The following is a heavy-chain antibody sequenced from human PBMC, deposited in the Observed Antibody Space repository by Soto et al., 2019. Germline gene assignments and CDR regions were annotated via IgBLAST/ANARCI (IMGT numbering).Heavy chain of an antibody. J-gene: IGHJ6*03. Sequence: GASVKVSCKASGGTFSSYTISWVRQAPGQGLEWMGRIIPILGLANYAQKFQGRVTITADKSTSTAYMELSSLRSEDTAVYYCARGAGGYATPYYYYVDVWGKGTTVTV. CDR3: ARGAGGYATPYYYYVDV. V-gene: IGHV1-69*02. CDR2: IIPILGLA. D-gene: IGHD2-8*01. CDR1: GGTFSSYT.